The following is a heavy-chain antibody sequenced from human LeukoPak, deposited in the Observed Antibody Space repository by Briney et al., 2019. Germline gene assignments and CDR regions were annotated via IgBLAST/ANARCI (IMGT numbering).Heavy chain of an antibody. CDR3: ARAGIPGYCTNVTCSNWLDP. Sequence: SVKVSCKASGYTFTSYDIIWVRQAPGQGLEWMGGIIPMFGTPNYAQRLQGRVTITADKSTKTAYMELSSLRSEDTAVYYCARAGIPGYCTNVTCSNWLDPWGQGTLVTVSS. J-gene: IGHJ5*02. CDR2: IIPMFGTP. CDR1: GYTFTSYD. V-gene: IGHV1-69*06. D-gene: IGHD2-8*01.